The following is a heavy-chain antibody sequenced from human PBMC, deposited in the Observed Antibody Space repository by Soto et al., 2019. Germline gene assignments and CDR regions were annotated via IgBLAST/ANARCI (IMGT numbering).Heavy chain of an antibody. J-gene: IGHJ6*02. D-gene: IGHD4-17*01. Sequence: GGSLRLSCAASGFTFSSYWMHWVRQAPGKGLVWVSRINSDGSSTSYADSVKGRFTISRDNAKNTLYLQMNSLRAEDTAVYYCARSPVTTPPYYYYGMDVWGQGTTVTVSS. CDR1: GFTFSSYW. CDR3: ARSPVTTPPYYYYGMDV. V-gene: IGHV3-74*01. CDR2: INSDGSST.